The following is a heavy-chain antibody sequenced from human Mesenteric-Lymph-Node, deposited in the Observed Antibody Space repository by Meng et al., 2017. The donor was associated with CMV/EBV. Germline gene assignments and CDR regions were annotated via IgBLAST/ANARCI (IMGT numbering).Heavy chain of an antibody. CDR1: GFTFSDYY. Sequence: GESLKISCAASGFTFSDYYMSWIRQAPGEGLVWVSRITSDVISTDYADSVKGRFTISRDNAKNTLYLQMNSLRAEDTAVYYCASSSPYTNSPPHYWGQGTLVTVSS. CDR2: ITSDVIST. J-gene: IGHJ4*02. CDR3: ASSSPYTNSPPHY. D-gene: IGHD6-6*01. V-gene: IGHV3-74*01.